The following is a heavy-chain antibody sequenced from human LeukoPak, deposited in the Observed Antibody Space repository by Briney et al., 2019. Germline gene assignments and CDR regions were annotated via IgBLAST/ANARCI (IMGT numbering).Heavy chain of an antibody. CDR3: AKGHLVATIKGSFDY. V-gene: IGHV3-23*01. J-gene: IGHJ4*02. CDR1: GFTFSSYA. CDR2: ISGSGGST. D-gene: IGHD5-12*01. Sequence: GGSLRLSCAASGFTFSSYAMSWVRQAPGKGLEWVSAISGSGGSTYYADSVKGRFTISRDNSKNTLYLQMNSLRAEDTAVYYCAKGHLVATIKGSFDYWGQGTLVTVSS.